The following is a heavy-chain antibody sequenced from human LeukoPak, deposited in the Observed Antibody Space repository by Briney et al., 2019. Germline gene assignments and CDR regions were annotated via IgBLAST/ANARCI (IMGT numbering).Heavy chain of an antibody. D-gene: IGHD6-6*01. V-gene: IGHV3-23*01. CDR3: AKDLWHSSSSKNYYYMDV. CDR1: GFTFSSYA. Sequence: PGGSLRLSCAASGFTFSSYAMSWVRQAPGKGLEWVSAISGSGGSTYYADSVKGRFTISRDNSKNTLYLQMNSLRAEDTAVYYCAKDLWHSSSSKNYYYMDVWGKGTTVTVSS. J-gene: IGHJ6*03. CDR2: ISGSGGST.